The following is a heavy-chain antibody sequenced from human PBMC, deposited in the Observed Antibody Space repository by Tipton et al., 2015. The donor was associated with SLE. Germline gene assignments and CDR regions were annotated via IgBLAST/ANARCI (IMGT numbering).Heavy chain of an antibody. CDR2: INYSGTT. J-gene: IGHJ4*02. V-gene: IGHV4-39*07. CDR1: GDSISNNNYY. CDR3: ARGHPSFMEGGSFFDD. Sequence: TLSLTCTVSGDSISNNNYYWGWIRQPPGKGLELIGNINYSGTTYYNPSLKSRVTMSLDMSKNQFSLKLTSVTAADTAVYYCARGHPSFMEGGSFFDDWGQGTLVTVSS. D-gene: IGHD3-3*01.